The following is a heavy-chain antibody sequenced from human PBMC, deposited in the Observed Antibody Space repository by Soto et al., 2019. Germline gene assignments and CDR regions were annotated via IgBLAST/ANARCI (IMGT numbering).Heavy chain of an antibody. Sequence: SETLSLTCTVCGGSINNYYWSWIRQPPEKGLEWVGYIYDTGSPTYNPSLKSRVTISVDTSKNQFSLKLSSVTAADTAVYYCARVGISKWFDPWGQGTLVTVSS. CDR3: ARVGISKWFDP. J-gene: IGHJ5*02. CDR2: IYDTGSP. V-gene: IGHV4-59*01. D-gene: IGHD2-15*01. CDR1: GGSINNYY.